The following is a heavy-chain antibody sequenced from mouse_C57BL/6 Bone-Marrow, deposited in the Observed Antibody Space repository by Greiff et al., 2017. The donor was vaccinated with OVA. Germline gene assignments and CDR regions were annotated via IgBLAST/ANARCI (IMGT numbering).Heavy chain of an antibody. Sequence: QVQLQQSGAELAKPGASVKLSCKASGYTFTSYWMHWVKQRPGQGLEWIGYINPSSGYTKYNQKFKDKATLTADTSSSTAYMQLSSLTSEDSAVYYCAKEEGYFFFDYWGQGTTLTVSS. V-gene: IGHV1-7*01. CDR3: AKEEGYFFFDY. J-gene: IGHJ2*01. CDR1: GYTFTSYW. D-gene: IGHD2-3*01. CDR2: INPSSGYT.